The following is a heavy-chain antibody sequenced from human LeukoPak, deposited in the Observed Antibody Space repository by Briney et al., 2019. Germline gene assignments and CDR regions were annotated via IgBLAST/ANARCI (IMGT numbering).Heavy chain of an antibody. Sequence: SETLSLTCTVSGGSISNYYWNWIRQPPGKGLEWIGYIYYSGTTNYNPSLKSRVSMSVDTSKNQFSLKLSSVTAADTAVYYCARDCQWSDAFDIRGQGTMVTVSS. CDR1: GGSISNYY. D-gene: IGHD2-15*01. J-gene: IGHJ3*02. CDR3: ARDCQWSDAFDI. V-gene: IGHV4-59*12. CDR2: IYYSGTT.